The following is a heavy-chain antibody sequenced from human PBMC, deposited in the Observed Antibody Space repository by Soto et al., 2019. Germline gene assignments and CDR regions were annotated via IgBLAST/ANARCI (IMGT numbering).Heavy chain of an antibody. Sequence: PGGSLRLSCAASGFTVSSNYMTWVRQAPGKGLEWVSVIYSGGSTYYADSVRGRFTISRDNPKNTLYLQMNSLRAEDTAVYYCARDQVAVPADMIQLDVWGKGTTVTVSS. CDR3: ARDQVAVPADMIQLDV. D-gene: IGHD2-2*01. V-gene: IGHV3-66*01. CDR2: IYSGGST. CDR1: GFTVSSNY. J-gene: IGHJ6*04.